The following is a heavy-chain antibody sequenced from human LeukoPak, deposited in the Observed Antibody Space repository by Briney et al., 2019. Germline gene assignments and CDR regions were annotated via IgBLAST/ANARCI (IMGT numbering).Heavy chain of an antibody. CDR2: ITSSSSTM. CDR1: GFTFSSYG. Sequence: GGSLRLSCAASGFTFSSYGMDWVRQAPGKGLEWVSYITSSSSTMYYADSVKGRFTISRDNAKSSLYPQMNSLRAEDTAVYYCAVVVVNTKDYFDYWGQGTLVTVSS. V-gene: IGHV3-48*01. CDR3: AVVVVNTKDYFDY. J-gene: IGHJ4*02. D-gene: IGHD3-22*01.